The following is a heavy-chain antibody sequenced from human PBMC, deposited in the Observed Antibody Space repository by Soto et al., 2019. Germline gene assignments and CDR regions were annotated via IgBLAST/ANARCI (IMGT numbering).Heavy chain of an antibody. CDR1: GGTFSSYA. Sequence: SVKVSCKASGGTFSSYAISWVRQAPGQGLEWMGGIIPSFGTANYAQKFQGRVTITADKSTSTAYMELSSLRSEDTAVYYCASGLAYCGGDCYSSIDYWGQGTLVTVSS. CDR2: IIPSFGTA. V-gene: IGHV1-69*06. CDR3: ASGLAYCGGDCYSSIDY. J-gene: IGHJ4*02. D-gene: IGHD2-21*02.